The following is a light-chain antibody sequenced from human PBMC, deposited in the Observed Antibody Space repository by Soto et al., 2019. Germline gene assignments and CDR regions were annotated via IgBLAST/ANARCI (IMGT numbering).Light chain of an antibody. V-gene: IGKV1-9*01. Sequence: IHLTHSPSSRFALVGDRFTIISGASQAIASYLAWYQQKPGKAPKLLIYAASTLQSGVPSRFSGSGSGTDFTLTISSLQPEDFATYYCQQLNSYPPFTFGPGTKVDIK. CDR3: QQLNSYPPFT. CDR1: QAIASY. CDR2: AAS. J-gene: IGKJ3*01.